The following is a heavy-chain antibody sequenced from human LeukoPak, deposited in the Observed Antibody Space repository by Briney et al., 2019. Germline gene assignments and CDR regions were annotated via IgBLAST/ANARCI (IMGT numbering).Heavy chain of an antibody. CDR2: IYYSGST. V-gene: IGHV4-31*03. Sequence: SETLSLTCTVSGGSVSSGGYYWSWIRQHPGKGLEWIGYIYYSGSTYYNPSLKSRVTISVDTSKNQFSLKLSSVTAADTAVYYCAREPTNCSGGSCYGWFDPWGQGTLVTVSS. CDR1: GGSVSSGGYY. CDR3: AREPTNCSGGSCYGWFDP. J-gene: IGHJ5*02. D-gene: IGHD2-15*01.